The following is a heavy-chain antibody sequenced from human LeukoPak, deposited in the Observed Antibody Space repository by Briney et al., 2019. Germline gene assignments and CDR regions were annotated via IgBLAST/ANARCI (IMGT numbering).Heavy chain of an antibody. V-gene: IGHV3-23*01. CDR2: ISGSGGST. CDR3: AKVLVAAPQNGDLDY. Sequence: GGSLRLSCAVSGFTLSSYAMSWVRQAPGKGLEWVSAISGSGGSTYYADSVKGRFTISRDNSKNTLYLQMNSLRAEDTAVYYCAKVLVAAPQNGDLDYWGQGTLVTVSS. CDR1: GFTLSSYA. J-gene: IGHJ4*02. D-gene: IGHD2-15*01.